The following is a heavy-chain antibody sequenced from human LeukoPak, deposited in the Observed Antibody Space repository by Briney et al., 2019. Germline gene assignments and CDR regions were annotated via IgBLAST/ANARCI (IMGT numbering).Heavy chain of an antibody. CDR3: ARVVGEEDAFDI. Sequence: GGSLRLSCAASGFTFSSYGMHWVRQAPGKGLEWVAVIPYDGSNKYYADSVKGRFTISRDNSKNTLYLQMNSLRAEDTAVYYCARVVGEEDAFDIWGQGTMVTVSS. D-gene: IGHD1-26*01. J-gene: IGHJ3*02. V-gene: IGHV3-30*03. CDR2: IPYDGSNK. CDR1: GFTFSSYG.